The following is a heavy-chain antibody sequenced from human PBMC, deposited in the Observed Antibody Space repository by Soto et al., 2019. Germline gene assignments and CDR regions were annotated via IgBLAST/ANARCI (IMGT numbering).Heavy chain of an antibody. J-gene: IGHJ4*02. CDR2: INHSGST. Sequence: SETLSLTCTVSGGSISNYYWSWIRQPPGTGLEWIGEINHSGSTNYNPSLKSRVTISVDTSKNQFSLKLTSVTAADTAVYYCARDKITGLFDYWGQGTLVTSPQ. V-gene: IGHV4-34*01. CDR1: GGSISNYY. CDR3: ARDKITGLFDY. D-gene: IGHD2-8*02.